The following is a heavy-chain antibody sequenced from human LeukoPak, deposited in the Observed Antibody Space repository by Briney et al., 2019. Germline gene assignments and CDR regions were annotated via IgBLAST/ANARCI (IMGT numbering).Heavy chain of an antibody. D-gene: IGHD2-21*01. J-gene: IGHJ6*04. V-gene: IGHV3-15*01. Sequence: PGGSLRLSCAASGFTFSNAWMSWARQAPGKGLEWVGRIKSKTDGGAAEYAAPVKGRFTISRDDSKNTLYLQMNSLKTEDTAVYYCTTGNVIPIEDVWGKGTTVTISS. CDR3: TTGNVIPIEDV. CDR1: GFTFSNAW. CDR2: IKSKTDGGAA.